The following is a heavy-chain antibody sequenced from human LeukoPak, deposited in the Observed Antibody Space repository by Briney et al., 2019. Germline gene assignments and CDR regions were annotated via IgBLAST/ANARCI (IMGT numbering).Heavy chain of an antibody. V-gene: IGHV1-2*02. J-gene: IGHJ4*02. Sequence: ASVKVSCKASGYIFTAYYIHWVRQAPGQGLEWMGWINPNSGGTDYAQNFQGRVTMTRDSSISTAYMELSRLRSDDTAVYYCARGDYSSLFDYWGQGTLVTVSS. CDR1: GYIFTAYY. CDR3: ARGDYSSLFDY. CDR2: INPNSGGT. D-gene: IGHD4-11*01.